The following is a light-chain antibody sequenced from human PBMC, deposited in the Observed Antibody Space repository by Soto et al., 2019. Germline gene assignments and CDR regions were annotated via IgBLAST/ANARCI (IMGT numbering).Light chain of an antibody. J-gene: IGLJ1*01. V-gene: IGLV2-14*01. Sequence: QSVLTQPASVSGSPGQSITISCTGTSSDVGGYKYVSWYQQHPGKAPKLMIYEVSSRPSGISNRFSGSKSGNTASLTISGLQAEDEADYFCSSYTSSSTYVFGTGTKGTVL. CDR3: SSYTSSSTYV. CDR1: SSDVGGYKY. CDR2: EVS.